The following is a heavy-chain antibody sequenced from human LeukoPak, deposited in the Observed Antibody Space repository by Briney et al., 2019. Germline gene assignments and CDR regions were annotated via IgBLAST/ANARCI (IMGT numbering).Heavy chain of an antibody. CDR1: GFTFSSYN. J-gene: IGHJ6*03. D-gene: IGHD6-6*01. CDR3: ARARGSALVSYYYMDV. CDR2: ISSSSSYI. Sequence: GGSLRLSCAASGFTFSSYNINWVRQAPGKGLEWVSFISSSSSYIYYADSVKGRFTISRDNAKNSLYLQTNSLRAEDTAVYYCARARGSALVSYYYMDVWGKGTTVTVSS. V-gene: IGHV3-21*01.